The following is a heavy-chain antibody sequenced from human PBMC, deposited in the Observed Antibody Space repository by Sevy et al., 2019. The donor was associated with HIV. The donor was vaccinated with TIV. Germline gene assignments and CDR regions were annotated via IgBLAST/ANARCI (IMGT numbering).Heavy chain of an antibody. CDR2: IYHTGNT. D-gene: IGHD6-13*01. V-gene: IGHV4-38-2*01. CDR1: SYSISSGYY. J-gene: IGHJ6*03. CDR3: ARLGMAAAVGAYHMDV. Sequence: SETLSLTCAVSSYSISSGYYWGWIRQPPGKGLEWIGRIYHTGNTYYNPSLKSRFTISVDTSKNQLSLKVRSVTAADTAMYYCARLGMAAAVGAYHMDVWGKGTTVTVSS.